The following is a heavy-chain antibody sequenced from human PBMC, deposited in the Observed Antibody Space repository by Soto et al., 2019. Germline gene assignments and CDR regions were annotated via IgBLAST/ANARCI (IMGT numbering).Heavy chain of an antibody. V-gene: IGHV3-23*01. CDR1: GFTFSSYA. J-gene: IGHJ4*02. Sequence: EVQLLESGGGLVQPGGSLRLSCAASGFTFSSYAMSWVRQAPGKGLAWVSAISGSGGSTYYADSVKGRFTISRDNSKNPLHLQMNSLRAEDTAEYYGAKMFVPAGIEGIDYWGQGTLVTVSS. D-gene: IGHD2-2*02. CDR2: ISGSGGST. CDR3: AKMFVPAGIEGIDY.